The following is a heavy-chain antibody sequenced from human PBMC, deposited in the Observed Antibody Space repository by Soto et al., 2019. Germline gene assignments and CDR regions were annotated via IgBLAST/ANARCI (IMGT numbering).Heavy chain of an antibody. CDR1: GYTFTSYY. V-gene: IGHV1-46*01. CDR2: INPSGGST. J-gene: IGHJ6*02. CDR3: ARDRDYDILTGHPYYGMDV. Sequence: AAVKVSCKASGYTFTSYYMHWVRQAPGQGLEWMGIINPSGGSTSYAQKFQCRVTMTRDTSTSTVYMELSSLRSEDTAVYYCARDRDYDILTGHPYYGMDVWGQGTPVTVSS. D-gene: IGHD3-9*01.